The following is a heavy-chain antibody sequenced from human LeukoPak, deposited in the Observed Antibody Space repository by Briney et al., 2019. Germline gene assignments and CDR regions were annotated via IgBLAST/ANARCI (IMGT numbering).Heavy chain of an antibody. V-gene: IGHV3-11*04. D-gene: IGHD6-19*01. CDR3: ARDQVGAVFVDY. CDR2: ISSSGSTI. CDR1: GFTFSDYY. J-gene: IGHJ4*02. Sequence: GGSLGLSCAASGFTFSDYYMSWIRRAPGKGLEWVSYISSSGSTIYYADSVKGRFTISRDNAKNSLYLQMNSLRAEDTAVYYCARDQVGAVFVDYWGQGTLVTVSS.